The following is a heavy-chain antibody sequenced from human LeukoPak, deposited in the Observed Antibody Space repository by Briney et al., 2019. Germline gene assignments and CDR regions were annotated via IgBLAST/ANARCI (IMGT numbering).Heavy chain of an antibody. Sequence: SETLSLTCSVSGGSISSNTYYWGWIRQPAGKGLEWIGHIYTSGSTNYNPSLKSRVTISADTSKNQFSLKLSSVTAADTAVFYCARAYYDFWSGETYAFDIWGQGTMVTVSS. J-gene: IGHJ3*02. CDR2: IYTSGST. CDR3: ARAYYDFWSGETYAFDI. D-gene: IGHD3-3*01. V-gene: IGHV4-61*09. CDR1: GGSISSNTYY.